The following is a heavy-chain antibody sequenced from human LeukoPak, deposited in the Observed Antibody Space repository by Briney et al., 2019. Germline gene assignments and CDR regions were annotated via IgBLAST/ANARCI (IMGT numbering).Heavy chain of an antibody. CDR3: AKDSSGYYPMNGMDV. D-gene: IGHD3-22*01. CDR1: GFTFSSYA. V-gene: IGHV3-23*01. J-gene: IGHJ6*02. Sequence: GGSLRLSCAASGFTFSSYAMRWVRQAPGKGLEWVSAISGSGGSTYYADSVKGRFTISRDNSKNTLYLQMNSLRAEDTAVYYCAKDSSGYYPMNGMDVWGQGTTVTVSS. CDR2: ISGSGGST.